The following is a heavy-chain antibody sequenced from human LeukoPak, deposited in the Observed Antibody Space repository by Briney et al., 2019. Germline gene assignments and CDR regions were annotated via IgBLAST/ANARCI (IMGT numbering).Heavy chain of an antibody. CDR3: ARDRYDFWSGYLAVRRGYYYGMDV. V-gene: IGHV3-48*03. Sequence: PSGTLSLTCAVSGGSISSSNWWSWVRQAPGKGLEWVSYISSSGSTIYYADSVKGRFTISRDNAKNSLYLQMNSLRAEDTAVYYCARDRYDFWSGYLAVRRGYYYGMDVWGQGTTVTVSS. D-gene: IGHD3-3*01. CDR1: GGSISSSN. J-gene: IGHJ6*02. CDR2: ISSSGSTI.